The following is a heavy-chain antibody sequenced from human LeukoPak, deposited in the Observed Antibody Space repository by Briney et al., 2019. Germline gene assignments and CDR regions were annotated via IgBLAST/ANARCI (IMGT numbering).Heavy chain of an antibody. V-gene: IGHV2-5*02. J-gene: IGHJ5*02. CDR2: IYWDDDK. D-gene: IGHD6-13*01. CDR1: GFSLSTSGVG. Sequence: GSGPTLVSPTQTLTLTCTFSGFSLSTSGVGAGWIRQPPGKALEWLALIYWDDDKRYSPSLKSRLTITKDTSKNQVVLTMTNMDPVDTATYYCARRYSSSRHRMAPRYNWFDPWGQGTLVTVSS. CDR3: ARRYSSSRHRMAPRYNWFDP.